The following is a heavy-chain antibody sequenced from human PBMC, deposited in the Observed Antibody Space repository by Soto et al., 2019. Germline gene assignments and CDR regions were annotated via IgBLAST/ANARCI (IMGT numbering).Heavy chain of an antibody. D-gene: IGHD6-6*01. CDR3: ARPGAARPSYYYYGMDV. V-gene: IGHV5-10-1*01. J-gene: IGHJ6*02. CDR2: IDPSDSYT. Sequence: GESLKISCKGSGYSFTSYWISWARQMPGKGLEWMGRIDPSDSYTNYSPSFQGHVTISADKSISTAYLQWSSLKASDTAMYYCARPGAARPSYYYYGMDVWGQGTTVTVSS. CDR1: GYSFTSYW.